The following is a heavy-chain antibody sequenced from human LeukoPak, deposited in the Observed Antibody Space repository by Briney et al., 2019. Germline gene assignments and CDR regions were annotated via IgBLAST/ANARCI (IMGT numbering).Heavy chain of an antibody. Sequence: GGSLRLSCAASGFTFSSYAMHWVRQAPGKGLEWVAVISYDGSNKYYADSVKGRFTISRDNSKNTLYLQMNSLRAEDTAVYYCARSLLSSDGEGLNWFDPWGQGTLVTVSS. CDR2: ISYDGSNK. J-gene: IGHJ5*02. D-gene: IGHD4-17*01. CDR3: ARSLLSSDGEGLNWFDP. CDR1: GFTFSSYA. V-gene: IGHV3-30-3*01.